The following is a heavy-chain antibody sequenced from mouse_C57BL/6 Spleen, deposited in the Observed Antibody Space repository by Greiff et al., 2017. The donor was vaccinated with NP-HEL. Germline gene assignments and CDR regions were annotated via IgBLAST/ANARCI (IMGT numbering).Heavy chain of an antibody. D-gene: IGHD2-4*01. Sequence: VQLQESGAELARPGATVKMSCKASGYTFTSYTMHWVKQRPGPGLEWIGYINPSSGYTKYNQKFKDKATLTADKSSSTAYMQLSSLTSEDSAVYYCASVRYDYDGYAMDYWGQGTSVTVSS. CDR1: GYTFTSYT. CDR3: ASVRYDYDGYAMDY. V-gene: IGHV1-4*01. J-gene: IGHJ4*01. CDR2: INPSSGYT.